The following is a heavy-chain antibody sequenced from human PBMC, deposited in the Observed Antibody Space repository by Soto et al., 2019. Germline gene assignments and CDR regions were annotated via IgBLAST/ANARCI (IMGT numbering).Heavy chain of an antibody. CDR2: INPSGGST. J-gene: IGHJ4*02. CDR3: ARAEYYYDSSGYYPRYYFDY. V-gene: IGHV1-46*01. D-gene: IGHD3-22*01. Sequence: ASVKVSCKASGYTFTSYYMHWVRQAPGQGLEWMGIINPSGGSTSYAQKFQGRVTMTRDTSTSTVYMELSRLRSEDTAVYYCARAEYYYDSSGYYPRYYFDYWGQGTLVTVSS. CDR1: GYTFTSYY.